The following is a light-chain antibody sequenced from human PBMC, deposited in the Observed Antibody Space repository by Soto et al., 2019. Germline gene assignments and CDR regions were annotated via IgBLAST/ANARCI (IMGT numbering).Light chain of an antibody. CDR2: EAS. V-gene: IGLV2-14*01. CDR3: SSYTTSSTWV. J-gene: IGLJ3*02. CDR1: SSDVGAYNY. Sequence: QSVLTQPASVSGSPGQSITFSCTGTSSDVGAYNYVSWYQHHPGKAPKLLIYEASNRPSGVSDRFSASKSGNTASLTISGLQAEDEADYYCSSYTTSSTWVFGGGTKVTVL.